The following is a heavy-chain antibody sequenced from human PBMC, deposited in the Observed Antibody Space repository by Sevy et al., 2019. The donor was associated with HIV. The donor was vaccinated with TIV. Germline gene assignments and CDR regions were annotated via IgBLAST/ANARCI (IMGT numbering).Heavy chain of an antibody. J-gene: IGHJ4*02. Sequence: SETLSLTCTVSGGSISSHYWSWIRKPPGKGLEWIGYIYHSGGTKYNPSLKGRVTIAVDTSKTQFSLNLSSVTAADTAVYYCARGGGLPDYWGQGTLVTVSS. CDR1: GGSISSHY. CDR2: IYHSGGT. D-gene: IGHD6-25*01. CDR3: ARGGGLPDY. V-gene: IGHV4-59*11.